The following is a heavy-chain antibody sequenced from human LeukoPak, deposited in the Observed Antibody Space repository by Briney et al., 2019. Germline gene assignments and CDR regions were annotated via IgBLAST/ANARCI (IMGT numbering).Heavy chain of an antibody. Sequence: GRSLRLSCAASGFTLDDYAMRWVRQAPGKGLEWGSGISWNSGSIGYAESVKGRFTISRDNAKNSLYAQMNSLRAEDMALYYCAKDRGYNWNDVSDAFVIWCEGTMVTVSS. D-gene: IGHD1-1*01. CDR3: AKDRGYNWNDVSDAFVI. J-gene: IGHJ3*02. CDR2: ISWNSGSI. V-gene: IGHV3-9*03. CDR1: GFTLDDYA.